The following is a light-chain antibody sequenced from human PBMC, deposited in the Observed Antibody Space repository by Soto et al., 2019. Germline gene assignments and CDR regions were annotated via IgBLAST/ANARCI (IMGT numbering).Light chain of an antibody. Sequence: QSVLTQPPSASGTPGQRVTISCSGSSSNIGSNTVNWYQQLPGTAPKLLIYSNDQRPSGVPDRFSGSKSGTSASLAISGLKSEDEADYYCAAWDGSLIGYVFGTGTKLTVL. V-gene: IGLV1-44*01. CDR1: SSNIGSNT. CDR2: SND. CDR3: AAWDGSLIGYV. J-gene: IGLJ1*01.